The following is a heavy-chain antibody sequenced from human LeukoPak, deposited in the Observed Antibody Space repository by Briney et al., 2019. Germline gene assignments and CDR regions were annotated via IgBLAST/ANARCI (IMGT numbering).Heavy chain of an antibody. CDR3: ARGIGYFDY. Sequence: SETLSLTCTVSGGSISSSSYYWGWIRQPPGKGLEWIGSIYYSGSTYYNPSLKSRVTISVDTSKNQFSLKLSSVTAADTAVYYCARGIGYFDYWGQGTLVTVSS. CDR1: GGSISSSSYY. D-gene: IGHD3-3*01. J-gene: IGHJ4*02. CDR2: IYYSGST. V-gene: IGHV4-39*01.